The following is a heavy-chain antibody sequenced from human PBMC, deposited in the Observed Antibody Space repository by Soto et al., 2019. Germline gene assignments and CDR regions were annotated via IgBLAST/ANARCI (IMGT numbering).Heavy chain of an antibody. CDR2: IFYSGST. CDR3: ARVGDWFDP. CDR1: GGSISSYY. J-gene: IGHJ5*02. D-gene: IGHD3-16*01. Sequence: SETLCLTCTVSGGSISSYYWSWIRQPPGKGLEWIGYIFYSGSTNYNPSLKSRLTISVDTSKNQFSLKLNSVTAADTAVYYRARVGDWFDPWGQGTLVTVSS. V-gene: IGHV4-59*01.